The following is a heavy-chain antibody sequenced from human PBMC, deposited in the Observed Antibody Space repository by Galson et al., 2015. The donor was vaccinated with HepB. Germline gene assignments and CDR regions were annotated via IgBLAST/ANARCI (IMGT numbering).Heavy chain of an antibody. CDR2: ISGSGGST. Sequence: PLRLSCAASGVTFSSYAMSWVRQAPGKGLEWVSAISGSGGSTYYADSVKGRFTISRDNSKNTLYLQMNSLRAEDTAVYYCAKDSTPTMYYFDYWGQGTLVAVSS. V-gene: IGHV3-23*01. CDR3: AKDSTPTMYYFDY. CDR1: GVTFSSYA. D-gene: IGHD3-3*01. J-gene: IGHJ4*02.